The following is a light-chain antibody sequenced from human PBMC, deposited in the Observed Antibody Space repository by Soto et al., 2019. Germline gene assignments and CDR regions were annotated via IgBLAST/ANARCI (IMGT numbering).Light chain of an antibody. CDR1: QDINTY. J-gene: IGKJ5*01. V-gene: IGKV1-9*01. CDR2: AAS. CDR3: QQRKSYPFT. Sequence: DIQLTQSPSFLSASVGDRVTITCRASQDINTYLAWYQQKPGKAPKLLIFAASTLQNGVPSRFSGRGPGTEFTATITSLQPEYFATYYGQQRKSYPFTCGQGTRLEIK.